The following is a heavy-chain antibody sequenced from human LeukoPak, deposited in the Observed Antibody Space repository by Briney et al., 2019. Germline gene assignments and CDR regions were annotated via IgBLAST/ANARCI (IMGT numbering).Heavy chain of an antibody. D-gene: IGHD3-3*01. V-gene: IGHV3-74*01. Sequence: GGSLRLSCAASGFDFSSNWMHWVRHAPGQGLVGVSRIKGDGISTNYADSVKGRFTISRDIAKNTLYLQMNSLRAEDTGVYYCAKDHYWSLDYWGRGTLVTVSS. CDR1: GFDFSSNW. CDR2: IKGDGIST. CDR3: AKDHYWSLDY. J-gene: IGHJ4*02.